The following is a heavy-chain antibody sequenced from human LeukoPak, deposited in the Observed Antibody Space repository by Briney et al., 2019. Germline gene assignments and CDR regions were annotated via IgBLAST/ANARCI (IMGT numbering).Heavy chain of an antibody. CDR2: ISSGSGYI. V-gene: IGHV3-21*01. CDR3: ARDSGSYYAFDY. J-gene: IGHJ4*02. D-gene: IGHD1-26*01. CDR1: GFTFSTYS. Sequence: GGSLRLSCAASGFTFSTYSMNWVRQAPGKGLKWVSSISSGSGYIYYADSVKGRFTISRDNAKNSLYLQMNSLRAEDTAVYYCARDSGSYYAFDYWGQGTLVTVSS.